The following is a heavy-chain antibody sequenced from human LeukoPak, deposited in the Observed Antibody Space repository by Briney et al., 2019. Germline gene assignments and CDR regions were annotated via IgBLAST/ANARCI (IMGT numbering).Heavy chain of an antibody. CDR3: ARGLASGYPPIPFDY. CDR1: GESFSGYY. Sequence: SETLSLTCVVYGESFSGYYWTWIRQPPGKGLEWIGEIIDTGSTKYNSSLKGRVTISVDTSKNEFSLNLTSVTAADTAIYYCARGLASGYPPIPFDYWGQGTLVTVSS. V-gene: IGHV4-34*12. CDR2: IIDTGST. D-gene: IGHD3-3*01. J-gene: IGHJ4*02.